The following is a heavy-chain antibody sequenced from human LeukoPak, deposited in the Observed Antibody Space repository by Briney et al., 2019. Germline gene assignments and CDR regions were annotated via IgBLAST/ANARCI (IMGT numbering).Heavy chain of an antibody. CDR3: ARSMVRGVNDYFDY. J-gene: IGHJ4*02. CDR2: IIPILGIA. V-gene: IGHV1-69*04. CDR1: GGTFSSYA. Sequence: SVKVSCKASGGTFSSYAISWVRQAPGQGLEWMGRIIPILGIANYAQKFQGRVTITADKSTSTAYMELSSLRSEDAAVYYCARSMVRGVNDYFDYWGQGTLVTVSS. D-gene: IGHD3-10*01.